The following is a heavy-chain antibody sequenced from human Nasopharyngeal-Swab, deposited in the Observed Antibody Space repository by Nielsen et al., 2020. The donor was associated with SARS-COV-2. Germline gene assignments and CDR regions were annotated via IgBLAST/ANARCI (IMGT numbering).Heavy chain of an antibody. Sequence: ASVKVSCKASGYTFTSYYMHWVRQAPGQGLEWMGIINPSGGSTSYAQKFQGRVTMTRDTSTSTVYMELSSLRSEDTAVYYCARMGGGDDSSGYFNNAFDIWGQGTMVTVSS. CDR2: INPSGGST. D-gene: IGHD3-22*01. J-gene: IGHJ3*02. CDR1: GYTFTSYY. V-gene: IGHV1-46*01. CDR3: ARMGGGDDSSGYFNNAFDI.